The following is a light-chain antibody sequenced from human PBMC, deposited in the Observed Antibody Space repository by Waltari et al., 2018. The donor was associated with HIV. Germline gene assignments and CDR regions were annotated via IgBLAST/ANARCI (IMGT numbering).Light chain of an antibody. CDR2: DSS. CDR1: QSVSPA. CDR3: QAYRDWPRV. V-gene: IGKV3-15*01. J-gene: IGKJ1*01. Sequence: EIVVTQLPAALSVSPGERASVSCIASQSVSPAFAWYHQVSGQAPRLLIADSSNRATGVPDRFSGSGSGTHFALTISSLQSEGSGVYYCQAYRDWPRVFGLGTKVEV.